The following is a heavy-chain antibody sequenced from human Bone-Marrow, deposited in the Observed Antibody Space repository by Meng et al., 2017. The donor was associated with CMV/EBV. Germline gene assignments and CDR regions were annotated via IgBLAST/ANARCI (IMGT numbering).Heavy chain of an antibody. Sequence: GGSLRLSCAASGFTFSSYSMNWVRQAPGKGLEWVSSISSSSSYIYYADSVKGRFTISRDNTKNTLYLQMNSLRAEDTAVYYCAKDLTGDNAFDIWGQGTMATVSS. CDR3: AKDLTGDNAFDI. CDR2: ISSSSSYI. J-gene: IGHJ3*02. CDR1: GFTFSSYS. D-gene: IGHD1-26*01. V-gene: IGHV3-21*01.